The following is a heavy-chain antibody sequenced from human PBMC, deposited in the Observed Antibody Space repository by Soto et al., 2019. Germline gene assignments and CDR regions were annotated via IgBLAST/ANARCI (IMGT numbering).Heavy chain of an antibody. CDR2: VSYEGTTK. CDR3: AKDDREAVAGAVHFYGMDV. D-gene: IGHD6-19*01. Sequence: QVQLVESGGDVVQPGECLRLSCVASGFTFRWFAMLWVRQAPGKGLEWVAAVSYEGTTKTYSDDVKGRFTISRDNSRNTVYLQLDNLRREDTAMYYCAKDDREAVAGAVHFYGMDVWGQGTSVTVSS. V-gene: IGHV3-30*18. CDR1: GFTFRWFA. J-gene: IGHJ6*02.